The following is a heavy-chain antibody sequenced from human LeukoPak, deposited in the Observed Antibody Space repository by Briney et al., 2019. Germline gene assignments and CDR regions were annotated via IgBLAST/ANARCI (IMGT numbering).Heavy chain of an antibody. CDR2: INPSSGGT. Sequence: ASVKVSCKASGYTFTGYYMHWVRQAPGQGLEWMGWINPSSGGTNYAQKFQGRVTMTRDMSTSTVYMELSSLRSEDTAVYYCARVETYYYDSSGYGGAFDIWGQGTMVTVSS. CDR1: GYTFTGYY. V-gene: IGHV1-2*02. CDR3: ARVETYYYDSSGYGGAFDI. D-gene: IGHD3-22*01. J-gene: IGHJ3*02.